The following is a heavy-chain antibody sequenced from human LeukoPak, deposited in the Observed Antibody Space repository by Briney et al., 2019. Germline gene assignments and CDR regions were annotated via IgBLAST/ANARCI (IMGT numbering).Heavy chain of an antibody. Sequence: GGSLRLSCAASGFTFSSYWMSWVRQAPGKGLEWVANIKQDGSEKYYVDSVKGRFTISRDNAKNSLYLQMNSLRAEDTAVYYCAREYYYDFWSALKTDAFDIWGQGTMVTVSS. V-gene: IGHV3-7*01. CDR1: GFTFSSYW. CDR3: AREYYYDFWSALKTDAFDI. D-gene: IGHD3-3*01. CDR2: IKQDGSEK. J-gene: IGHJ3*02.